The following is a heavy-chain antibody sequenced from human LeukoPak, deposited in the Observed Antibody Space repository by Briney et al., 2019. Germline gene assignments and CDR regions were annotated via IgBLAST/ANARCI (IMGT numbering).Heavy chain of an antibody. CDR2: IYTSGST. D-gene: IGHD3-16*01. V-gene: IGHV4-61*02. CDR1: GGSISSGSYY. J-gene: IGHJ5*02. CDR3: ARVGARGGNSDP. Sequence: SETLSLTCTVSGGSISSGSYYWSWIRQPAGKGLEWIGRIYTSGSTNYNPSLKSRVTISVDTSKNQFSLKLSSVTAADTAVYYCARVGARGGNSDPWGQGTLVTVSS.